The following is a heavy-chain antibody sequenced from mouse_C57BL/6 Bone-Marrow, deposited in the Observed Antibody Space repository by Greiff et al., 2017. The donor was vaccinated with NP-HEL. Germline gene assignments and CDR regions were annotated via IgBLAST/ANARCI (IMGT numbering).Heavy chain of an antibody. V-gene: IGHV1-81*01. J-gene: IGHJ3*01. D-gene: IGHD1-1*01. CDR3: GYGSSSAWFAY. CDR2: IYPRSGNT. CDR1: GYTFTSYG. Sequence: VQLQESGAELARPGASVKLSCKASGYTFTSYGISWVKQRTGQGLEWIGEIYPRSGNTYYNEKFKGKATLTADKSSSTAYMELRSLTSEDSAVYFCGYGSSSAWFAYWGQGTLVTVSA.